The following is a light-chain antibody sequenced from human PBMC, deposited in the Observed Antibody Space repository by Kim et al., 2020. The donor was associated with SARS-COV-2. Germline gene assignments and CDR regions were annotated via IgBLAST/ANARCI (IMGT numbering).Light chain of an antibody. Sequence: SPGERSPRSCRASQSVSTDLAWYQQKSGQAPRLLIYGASTRATGIPARFSGSGSGTEFTLTISGLQSEDLAVYYCQQYKNWPPITFGQGTRLEIK. J-gene: IGKJ5*01. CDR2: GAS. V-gene: IGKV3D-15*01. CDR3: QQYKNWPPIT. CDR1: QSVSTD.